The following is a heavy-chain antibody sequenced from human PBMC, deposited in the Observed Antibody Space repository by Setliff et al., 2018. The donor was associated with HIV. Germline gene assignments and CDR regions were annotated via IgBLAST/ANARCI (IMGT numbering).Heavy chain of an antibody. V-gene: IGHV1-3*01. D-gene: IGHD3-16*01. Sequence: ASVKVSCKASADTFTNCLINWVRQAPGQRLEWMGWIHAGNGYTKYSQKFQGRVTFTRDTSASAAYMDLSSLRSEDTAVYYCARIWGIPPLYYFDYWGQGTLVTVS. J-gene: IGHJ4*02. CDR2: IHAGNGYT. CDR3: ARIWGIPPLYYFDY. CDR1: ADTFTNCL.